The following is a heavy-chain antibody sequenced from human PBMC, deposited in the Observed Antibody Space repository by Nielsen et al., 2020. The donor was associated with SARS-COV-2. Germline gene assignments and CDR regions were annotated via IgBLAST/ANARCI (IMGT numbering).Heavy chain of an antibody. J-gene: IGHJ4*02. Sequence: GGSLRLSYAASGFTFSSYSMNWVRQAPGKGLEWVSSISSSSSYIYYADSVKGRFTISRDNAKNSLYLQMSSLRAEDTAVYYCAREAGTVGFDYWGQGTLVTVSS. CDR2: ISSSSSYI. V-gene: IGHV3-21*01. D-gene: IGHD6-19*01. CDR3: AREAGTVGFDY. CDR1: GFTFSSYS.